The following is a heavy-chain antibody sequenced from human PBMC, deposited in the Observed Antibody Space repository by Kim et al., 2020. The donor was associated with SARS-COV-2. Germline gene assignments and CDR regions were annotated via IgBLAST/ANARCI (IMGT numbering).Heavy chain of an antibody. J-gene: IGHJ4*02. D-gene: IGHD1-26*01. V-gene: IGHV1-18*01. Sequence: YEERLQGRVTMTTDTSTSTAYMELRSLRADDTAVYYCARIQVGGTDYFDYWGQGTLVTVSS. CDR3: ARIQVGGTDYFDY.